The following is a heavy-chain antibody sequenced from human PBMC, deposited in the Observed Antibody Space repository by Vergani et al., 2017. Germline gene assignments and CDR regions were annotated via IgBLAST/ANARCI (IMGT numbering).Heavy chain of an antibody. V-gene: IGHV1-69*01. CDR2: IIPMFGAP. Sequence: QVQLVQSGAEVKKPGSSVKLSCKSSGGTFNTYAFSWVRQAPGQGLQWMGGIIPMFGAPKYAQGFQGRVTITADESTSTGHMELNSLKSEATAIYYCARSPTVTKFWYFDLWGRGTLVTVSS. D-gene: IGHD4-17*01. CDR1: GGTFNTYA. J-gene: IGHJ2*01. CDR3: ARSPTVTKFWYFDL.